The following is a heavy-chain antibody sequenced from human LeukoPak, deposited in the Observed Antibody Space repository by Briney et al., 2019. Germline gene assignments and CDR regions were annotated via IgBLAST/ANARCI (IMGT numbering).Heavy chain of an antibody. V-gene: IGHV4-31*03. CDR3: ASRRWGSSWSPHWFDP. D-gene: IGHD6-13*01. CDR1: GGSISSGGYY. J-gene: IGHJ5*02. CDR2: IYYSGST. Sequence: PSQTLSLTCTVSGGSISSGGYYWSWIRQHPGKGLEWIGYIYYSGSTYYNPSLKSRVTISVDTSKNQFSLKLSSVTAADTAVYYCASRRWGSSWSPHWFDPWGQGTLVTVSS.